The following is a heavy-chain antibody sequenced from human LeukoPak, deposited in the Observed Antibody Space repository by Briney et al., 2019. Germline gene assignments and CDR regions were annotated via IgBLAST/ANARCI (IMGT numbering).Heavy chain of an antibody. V-gene: IGHV4-39*07. CDR3: ARLRLLNRALDP. CDR2: IYYSGST. CDR1: GGSISSSSYY. D-gene: IGHD3-10*01. J-gene: IGHJ5*02. Sequence: SETLSLTCTVSGGSISSSSYYWGWIRQPPGKGLEWIGSIYYSGSTYYNPSLKSRVTISVDTSKNQFSLKLSSVTAADTAVYYCARLRLLNRALDPWGQGTLVTVSS.